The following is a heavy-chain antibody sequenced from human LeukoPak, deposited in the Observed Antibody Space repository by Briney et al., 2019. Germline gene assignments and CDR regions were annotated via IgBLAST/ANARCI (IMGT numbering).Heavy chain of an antibody. J-gene: IGHJ4*02. CDR1: GFTFDDYA. CDR3: AKSRILTGYYSGSFDY. V-gene: IGHV3-9*01. CDR2: ISWNSGSI. D-gene: IGHD3-9*01. Sequence: GGSLRLSCAASGFTFDDYAMHWVRQAPGKGLEWVSGISWNSGSIGYADSVKGRFTISRDNAKNSLYLQMNSLRAEDTALYYCAKSRILTGYYSGSFDYWGQGTLATVSS.